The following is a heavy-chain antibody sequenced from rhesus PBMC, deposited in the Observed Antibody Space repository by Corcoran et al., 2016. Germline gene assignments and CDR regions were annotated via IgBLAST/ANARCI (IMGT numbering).Heavy chain of an antibody. J-gene: IGHJ4*01. CDR3: AREYCSGGVCYAEY. CDR2: INGNSSST. D-gene: IGHD2-8*01. CDR1: GASISSYW. V-gene: IGHV4-80*01. Sequence: QVQLQESGPGLVKPSETLSLTCAVVGASISSYWWSWSRQPPGKGLEWTGEINGNSSSTYYTPSLMRRVTISKDASKNQFSLKLSSVTAADTAVYYCAREYCSGGVCYAEYWGQGVLVTVSS.